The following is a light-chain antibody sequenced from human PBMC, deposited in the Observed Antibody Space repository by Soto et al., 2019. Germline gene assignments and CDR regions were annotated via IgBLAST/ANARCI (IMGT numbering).Light chain of an antibody. Sequence: QSALTQPASVSGSPGQSITVSCTGTRSDIGSYNLVSWYQQHPGKAPKLMIYEGSKRPSGVSDRFSGSTSGNTASLTISGLQGEDEADYHCCSYAGSSTYVFGTGTKVTVL. J-gene: IGLJ1*01. V-gene: IGLV2-23*01. CDR1: RSDIGSYNL. CDR2: EGS. CDR3: CSYAGSSTYV.